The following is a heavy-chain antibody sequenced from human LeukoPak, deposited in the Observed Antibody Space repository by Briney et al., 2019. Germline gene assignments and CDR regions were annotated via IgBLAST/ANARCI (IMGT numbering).Heavy chain of an antibody. CDR2: MYHSGST. V-gene: IGHV4-38-2*01. Sequence: TSETLSLTCAVSGYSISSGYYWGWIRQSPGKGLEWIGTMYHSGSTYYNPSLKSRVTISVDTSKNRFSLKLSSVTAADTAVYYCARVEAAGHYYYMDVWGKGTTVTVSS. CDR3: ARVEAAGHYYYMDV. D-gene: IGHD6-13*01. J-gene: IGHJ6*03. CDR1: GYSISSGYY.